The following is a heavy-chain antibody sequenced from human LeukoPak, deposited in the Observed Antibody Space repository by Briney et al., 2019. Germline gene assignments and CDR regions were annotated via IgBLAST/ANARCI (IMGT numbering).Heavy chain of an antibody. Sequence: NPSETLSLTCTVSGGSISSYYWSWIRQPPGKGLEWIGYIYYSGSTNYNPSLKSRVTISVDTSKNQFSLELSSVTAADTAVYYCAASFMHYDILTGPFDYWGQGTLVTVSS. CDR3: AASFMHYDILTGPFDY. V-gene: IGHV4-59*01. J-gene: IGHJ4*02. CDR1: GGSISSYY. CDR2: IYYSGST. D-gene: IGHD3-9*01.